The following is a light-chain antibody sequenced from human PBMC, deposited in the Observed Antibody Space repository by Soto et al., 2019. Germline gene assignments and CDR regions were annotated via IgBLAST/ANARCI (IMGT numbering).Light chain of an antibody. CDR1: QSVSSN. CDR3: QQYNNWPRT. Sequence: EIVMTQSPATLSVSPGERATLSCRASQSVSSNLAWYQQKPGQAPRLLIYGASTRATGIPARFSGNGSGTEFTLTISSLQSEDFAVYYCQQYNNWPRTFGQGTKV. CDR2: GAS. V-gene: IGKV3-15*01. J-gene: IGKJ1*01.